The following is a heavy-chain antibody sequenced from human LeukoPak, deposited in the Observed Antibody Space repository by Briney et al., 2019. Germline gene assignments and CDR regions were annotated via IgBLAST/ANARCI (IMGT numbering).Heavy chain of an antibody. Sequence: GESLKISCKASGYSFTKYWIGWVRQMPGKGLEWMAIIFPGDSDTRYSASFQGRVTISADTSITTAYLQWSSLTASDTAMYYRAREKESGSSWFDPWGQGTLVTVSS. CDR1: GYSFTKYW. CDR3: AREKESGSSWFDP. V-gene: IGHV5-51*01. D-gene: IGHD3-10*01. CDR2: IFPGDSDT. J-gene: IGHJ5*02.